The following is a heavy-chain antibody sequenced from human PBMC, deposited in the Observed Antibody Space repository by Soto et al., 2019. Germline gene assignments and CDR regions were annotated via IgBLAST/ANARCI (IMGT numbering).Heavy chain of an antibody. V-gene: IGHV3-11*06. J-gene: IGHJ6*02. D-gene: IGHD3-10*01. Sequence: QVQLVESGGGLVKPGGSLRLSCAASGFTFNDHYMTWIRQAPGKGLEWVSFISSDSIYTNSADSVKGRFTISRDNANNLLYLQMSSLRVEDTAVYYCARDSTGSGLDYGMDVWGQGTTVAVS. CDR1: GFTFNDHY. CDR2: ISSDSIYT. CDR3: ARDSTGSGLDYGMDV.